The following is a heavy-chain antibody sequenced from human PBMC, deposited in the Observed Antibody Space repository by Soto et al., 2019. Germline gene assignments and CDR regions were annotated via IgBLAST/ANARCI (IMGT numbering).Heavy chain of an antibody. CDR2: IIPIFGTA. CDR3: ARTDCSSTSCYVYYYYYGMDV. V-gene: IGHV1-69*13. J-gene: IGHJ6*02. D-gene: IGHD2-2*01. CDR1: GGTFSSYA. Sequence: ASVKVSCKASGGTFSSYAISWVRQAPGQGLEWMGGIIPIFGTANYAQKFQGRVTITADESTSTAYMELSSLRSEDTAVYYCARTDCSSTSCYVYYYYYGMDVWGQGTTVTVSS.